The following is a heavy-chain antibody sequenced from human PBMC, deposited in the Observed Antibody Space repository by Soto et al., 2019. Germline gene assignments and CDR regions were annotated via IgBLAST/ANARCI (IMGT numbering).Heavy chain of an antibody. J-gene: IGHJ4*02. CDR3: ARDLAGGDH. V-gene: IGHV1-46*01. CDR2: INPASGST. CDR1: GYTFTHYY. Sequence: QVQLVQSGAEVKKPGASVKLSCRTSGYTFTHYYIHWVRQAPGQGLEWLGIINPASGSTNYAQDFQGRVTLSMDTSTTKVYMDLSGLRAEDTAIFYCARDLAGGDHWGQGTLVTVSS. D-gene: IGHD3-3*02.